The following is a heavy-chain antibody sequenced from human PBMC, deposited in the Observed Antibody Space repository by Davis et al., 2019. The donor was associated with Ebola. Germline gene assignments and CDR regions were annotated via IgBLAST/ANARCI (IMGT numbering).Heavy chain of an antibody. CDR2: IYYSGST. D-gene: IGHD4-17*01. J-gene: IGHJ4*02. CDR1: GGSISSYY. V-gene: IGHV4-59*12. Sequence: GSLRLSCTVSGGSISSYYWSWIRQHPGKGLEWIGYIYYSGSTYYNPSLKSRVTISVDKSKNQFSLKLSSVTAADTAVYYCARVTTVTLMGFDYWGQGTLVTVSS. CDR3: ARVTTVTLMGFDY.